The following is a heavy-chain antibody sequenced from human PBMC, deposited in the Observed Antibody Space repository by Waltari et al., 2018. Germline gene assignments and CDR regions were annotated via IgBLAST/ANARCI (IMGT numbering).Heavy chain of an antibody. J-gene: IGHJ1*01. Sequence: VQLVQSGSELKKPGASVKVSCKTSGYNFSDFGINWVRQVPGHGLEWMGWINTETGKPTYAQAFTGRSVFSVDAAVSTAYLQIDNLDSKDTAVYFCARDQGGASSRWGQGTPVFVSS. CDR1: GYNFSDFG. CDR3: ARDQGGASSR. V-gene: IGHV7-4-1*01. D-gene: IGHD2-2*01. CDR2: INTETGKP.